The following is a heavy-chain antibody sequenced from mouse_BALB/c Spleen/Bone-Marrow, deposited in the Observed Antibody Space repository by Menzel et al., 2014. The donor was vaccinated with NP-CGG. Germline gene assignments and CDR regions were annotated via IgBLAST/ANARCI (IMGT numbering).Heavy chain of an antibody. CDR2: IYPGNVNT. CDR3: ARDYDYDAWFAY. V-gene: IGHV1S56*01. Sequence: VQLQESGPELVKPGASVRISCKASGYTFTSYYIHWVKQRPGQGLEWIGWIYPGNVNTKYNEKFKGKATLTADKSSSTAYMQLSGLTSEDSAVYFCARDYDYDAWFAYWGQGTLVTVSA. D-gene: IGHD2-4*01. J-gene: IGHJ3*01. CDR1: GYTFTSYY.